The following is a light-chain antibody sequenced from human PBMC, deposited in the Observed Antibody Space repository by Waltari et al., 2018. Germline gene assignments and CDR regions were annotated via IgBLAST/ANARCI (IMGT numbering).Light chain of an antibody. J-gene: IGKJ3*01. CDR2: WAS. Sequence: DIVMTQSPDSLAVSLGERATINCKSSQSDLYSSNNKNYLAWYQQKPGQPPKLLIYWASTRESGVPDRFSGSESGTDFTLTISSLQAEDVAVYYCHQYYSTPFTFGPGTKVDIK. CDR3: HQYYSTPFT. CDR1: QSDLYSSNNKNY. V-gene: IGKV4-1*01.